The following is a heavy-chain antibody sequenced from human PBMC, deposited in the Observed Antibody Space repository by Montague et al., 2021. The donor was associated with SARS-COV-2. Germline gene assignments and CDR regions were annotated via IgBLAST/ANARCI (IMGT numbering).Heavy chain of an antibody. J-gene: IGHJ4*02. CDR3: ASLGSGWENDY. CDR2: IYSGGST. V-gene: IGHV3-53*01. Sequence: SLRLSCAASGFTVSSNYMSWVRQAPGKGLEWVSVIYSGGSTYYADSVKGRFTISRDNSKSTLYLQMNSLRAEDTAVYYCASLGSGWENDYWGQGTLVTVSS. CDR1: GFTVSSNY. D-gene: IGHD6-19*01.